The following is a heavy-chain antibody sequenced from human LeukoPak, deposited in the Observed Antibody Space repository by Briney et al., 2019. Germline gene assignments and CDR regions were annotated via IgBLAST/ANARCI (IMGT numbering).Heavy chain of an antibody. V-gene: IGHV3-7*01. Sequence: ETLSLTCTVSGGSISSSRYYWGWIRQAPGKGLEWVANIREDGGHTNYVDSVKGRFTISRDNAKNSLFLQMDGLRVDDTAVYFCARDGRGGHNDFWGQGTLITVSS. J-gene: IGHJ4*02. CDR3: ARDGRGGHNDF. CDR1: GGSISSSRYY. CDR2: IREDGGHT. D-gene: IGHD4-23*01.